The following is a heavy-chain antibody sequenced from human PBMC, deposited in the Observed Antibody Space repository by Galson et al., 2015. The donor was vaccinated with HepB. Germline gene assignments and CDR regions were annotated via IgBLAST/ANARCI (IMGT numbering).Heavy chain of an antibody. V-gene: IGHV4-34*01. J-gene: IGHJ5*02. CDR2: INHSGST. D-gene: IGHD4-11*01. CDR1: GGSFSGYY. Sequence: SETLSLTCAVYGGSFSGYYWSWIRQPPGKGLEWIGEINHSGSTNYNPSLKSRVTISVDTSKNQFSLKLSSVTAADTAVYYCARTDSSEGDDYSNFKGVVRGWFDPWGQGTLVTVSS. CDR3: ARTDSSEGDDYSNFKGVVRGWFDP.